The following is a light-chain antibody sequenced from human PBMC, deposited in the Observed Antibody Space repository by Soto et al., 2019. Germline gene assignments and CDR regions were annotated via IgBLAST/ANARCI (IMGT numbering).Light chain of an antibody. J-gene: IGKJ3*01. CDR1: QSVSTY. CDR2: DAS. V-gene: IGKV3-11*01. Sequence: EIVLTQSPATLSLSPGERATLSCRASQSVSTYLAWYQQKPGQTPRLLIYDASNRATGIPARFSGGGSGTNFTLTNSSLETEDCAVYYCQQRGGLEGSTFGPGTTVDIK. CDR3: QQRGGLEGST.